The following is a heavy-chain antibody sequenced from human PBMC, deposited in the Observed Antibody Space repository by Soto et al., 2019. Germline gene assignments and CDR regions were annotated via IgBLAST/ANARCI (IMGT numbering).Heavy chain of an antibody. D-gene: IGHD2-15*01. CDR3: ARVPPTNERTCSGGSCYPVGYYFDY. CDR2: IYYSGST. CDR1: GGSIRSNY. J-gene: IGHJ4*02. Sequence: PSETLSLTCTVSGGSIRSNYWSWIRQPPGKGLEWIGQIYYSGSTKYNPSLKSRVTISADMSRNQFSLKLSSVTAADTAVYYCARVPPTNERTCSGGSCYPVGYYFDYWGQGTLVTVSS. V-gene: IGHV4-59*12.